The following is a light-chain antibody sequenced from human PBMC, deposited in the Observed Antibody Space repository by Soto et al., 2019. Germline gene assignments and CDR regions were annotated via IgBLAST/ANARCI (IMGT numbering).Light chain of an antibody. V-gene: IGLV2-14*03. CDR3: YSSRSSSTTFYV. Sequence: QFALTQPASESGSPGQSITISCAGTSSDIGGSEYVAWYQQHPGKAPKLMIYGVSNRPSGVSNRFSGSKSGNTASLTISGLQAEDEADYFCYSSRSSSTTFYVFGTGTKLTVL. CDR1: SSDIGGSEY. J-gene: IGLJ1*01. CDR2: GVS.